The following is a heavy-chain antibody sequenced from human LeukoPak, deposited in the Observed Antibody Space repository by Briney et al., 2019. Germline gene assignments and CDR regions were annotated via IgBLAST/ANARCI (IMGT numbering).Heavy chain of an antibody. CDR1: GFAFSSYA. CDR2: ISGSGGST. D-gene: IGHD2-21*02. V-gene: IGHV3-23*01. J-gene: IGHJ3*02. CDR3: AKDLGWVTTTAFDI. Sequence: GGSLRLSCAASGFAFSSYAMSWVRQAPGEGLEWVSAISGSGGSTYYADSVKGRFTISRDNSKNTLYLQMNSLRAEDTAVYYCAKDLGWVTTTAFDIWGQGTMVTVSS.